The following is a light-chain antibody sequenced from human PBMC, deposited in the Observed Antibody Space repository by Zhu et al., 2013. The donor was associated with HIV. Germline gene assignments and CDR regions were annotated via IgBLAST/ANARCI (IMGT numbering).Light chain of an antibody. CDR3: QQYGSSPRT. J-gene: IGKJ1*01. CDR1: QSVSSNY. CDR2: GAS. Sequence: EIMLTQSPGTLSLSPGERATLSCRASQSVSSNYLAWYQQKPGQAPRLLTYGASSRATGIPDRFSGSGSGTDFTLTISGLEPEDLAVYYCQQYGSSPRTFGQGTKVEIK. V-gene: IGKV3-20*01.